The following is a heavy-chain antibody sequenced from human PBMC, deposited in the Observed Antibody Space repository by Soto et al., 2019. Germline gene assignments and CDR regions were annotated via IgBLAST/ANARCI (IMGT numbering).Heavy chain of an antibody. Sequence: ASVPVSFPASGSSFLNYGISLVRQAPGQGLEWMGWISAYNGNTNYAQKLQGRVTMTTDTSTSTAYMELRSLRSDDTAVYYCARVLAVAGTGNWFDPWGQGTLVTVSS. CDR3: ARVLAVAGTGNWFDP. CDR1: GSSFLNYG. D-gene: IGHD6-19*01. CDR2: ISAYNGNT. V-gene: IGHV1-18*01. J-gene: IGHJ5*02.